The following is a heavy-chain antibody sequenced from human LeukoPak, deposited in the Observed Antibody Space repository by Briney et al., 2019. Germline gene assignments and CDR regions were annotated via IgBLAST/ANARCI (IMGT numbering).Heavy chain of an antibody. V-gene: IGHV3-21*04. Sequence: GGSLRLSCAASGFTFSSYSMNWVRQAPGKGLEWVSAISSGSYYIYYADSVKGRFTISRDNSKNTLYLQMNSLRAEDTAVYYCTKGTIRLPFDYWGQGTLVTVSS. CDR2: ISSGSYYI. CDR3: TKGTIRLPFDY. CDR1: GFTFSSYS. J-gene: IGHJ4*02. D-gene: IGHD4-17*01.